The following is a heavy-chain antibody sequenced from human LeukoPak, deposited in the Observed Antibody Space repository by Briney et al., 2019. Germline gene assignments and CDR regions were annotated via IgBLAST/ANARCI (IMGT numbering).Heavy chain of an antibody. J-gene: IGHJ4*02. Sequence: GGSLRLSCAASGFTVSSNYMSWVRQAPGKWLEWVSVIYSGGSTYYADSVKGRFTISRDNSKNTLYLQMNSLRAEDTAVYYCAKEYKQWLIKEYYFDYWGQGTLVTVSS. V-gene: IGHV3-66*01. CDR1: GFTVSSNY. CDR3: AKEYKQWLIKEYYFDY. CDR2: IYSGGST. D-gene: IGHD6-19*01.